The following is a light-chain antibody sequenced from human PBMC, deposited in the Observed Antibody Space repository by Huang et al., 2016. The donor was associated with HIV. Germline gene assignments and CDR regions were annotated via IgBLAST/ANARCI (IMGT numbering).Light chain of an antibody. V-gene: IGKV1-NL1*01. CDR1: QDITKS. CDR3: QQYFSPLPIT. Sequence: DIQMTQSPSSLSASVGDRVTITCRASQDITKSLAWYQQKPGKAPNLLLYAASRLESGVPSRVRGSGSETIYTLTIDSLQPEDSAVYFCQQYFSPLPITFGQGTRLEIK. CDR2: AAS. J-gene: IGKJ5*01.